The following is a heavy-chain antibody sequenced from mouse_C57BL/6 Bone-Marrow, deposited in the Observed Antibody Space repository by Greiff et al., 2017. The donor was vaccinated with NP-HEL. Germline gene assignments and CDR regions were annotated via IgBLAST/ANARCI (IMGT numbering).Heavy chain of an antibody. CDR1: GYTFTSYW. J-gene: IGHJ3*01. CDR2: INPSNGGT. CDR3: ATSIYYGYDWFAY. V-gene: IGHV1-53*01. Sequence: QVQLQQPGTELVKPGASVKLSCKASGYTFTSYWMHWVKQRPGQGLEWIGNINPSNGGTNYNQKFKGKSALTVDKSSSTAYMQLSSLTSEDSAVYYCATSIYYGYDWFAYWGQGTLVTVSA. D-gene: IGHD2-2*01.